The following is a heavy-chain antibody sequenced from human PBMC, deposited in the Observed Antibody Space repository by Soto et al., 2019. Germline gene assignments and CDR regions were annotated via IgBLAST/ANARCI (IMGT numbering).Heavy chain of an antibody. CDR3: ARARYTYGSPYYGMDV. V-gene: IGHV1-3*01. CDR2: IDAGNGNT. D-gene: IGHD5-18*01. Sequence: ASVKVSCKASGYTFTSYPTHWVRQAPGQRLEWMGWIDAGNGNTKYSQKFRGRVTFTTDTSASTAYMDLSSLRSEDTAVYYCARARYTYGSPYYGMDVWGQGTTVTVS. J-gene: IGHJ6*02. CDR1: GYTFTSYP.